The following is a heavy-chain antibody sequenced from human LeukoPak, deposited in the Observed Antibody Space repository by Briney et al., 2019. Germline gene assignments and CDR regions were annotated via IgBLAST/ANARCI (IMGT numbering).Heavy chain of an antibody. D-gene: IGHD3-9*01. Sequence: PGGSLRLSCAASGFTFSSYEMNWVRQAPGKGLEWVSYISSSGSTTYYADSVKGRFTISRDNAKNSLYLQMNSLRAEDTAVYYCARDPPYDILTGLMWDYWGQGTLVTVSS. CDR2: ISSSGSTT. CDR1: GFTFSSYE. CDR3: ARDPPYDILTGLMWDY. J-gene: IGHJ4*02. V-gene: IGHV3-48*03.